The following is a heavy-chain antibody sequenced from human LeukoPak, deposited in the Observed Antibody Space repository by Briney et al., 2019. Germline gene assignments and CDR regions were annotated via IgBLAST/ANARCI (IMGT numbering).Heavy chain of an antibody. CDR3: ARDPGVRRITMVRGVIKYYYYGMDV. CDR2: ISSSGSTI. Sequence: PGGSLRLSCAASGFTFSDYYMSWIRQAPGKGLEWVSYISSSGSTIYYADSVKGRFTISRDNAKNSLYLQMNSLRAEDTAVYYCARDPGVRRITMVRGVIKYYYYGMDVWGQGTTVTVSS. D-gene: IGHD3-10*01. J-gene: IGHJ6*02. V-gene: IGHV3-11*04. CDR1: GFTFSDYY.